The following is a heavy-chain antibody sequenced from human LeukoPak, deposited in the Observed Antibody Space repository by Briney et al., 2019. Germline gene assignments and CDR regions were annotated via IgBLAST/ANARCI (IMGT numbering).Heavy chain of an antibody. D-gene: IGHD2-2*02. CDR1: GFTFSSYA. CDR2: IYSGGTA. Sequence: GGSLRLSCAASGFTFSSYAMSWVRQAPGKGLEWGSVIYSGGTANYGDSVKGRFTISRDNSKNTVYLQMNSLRAEDTAIYYCASRNCSSTSCYKTDAFDLWGQGTMVTVSS. CDR3: ASRNCSSTSCYKTDAFDL. J-gene: IGHJ3*01. V-gene: IGHV3-23*03.